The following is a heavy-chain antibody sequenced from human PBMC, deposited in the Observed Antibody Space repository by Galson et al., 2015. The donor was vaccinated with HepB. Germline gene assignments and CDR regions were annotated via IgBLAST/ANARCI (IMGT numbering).Heavy chain of an antibody. D-gene: IGHD6-19*01. J-gene: IGHJ4*02. CDR1: GFTFSGYS. CDR3: ARVGSSGWYLPPDY. Sequence: SLRLSCAASGFTFSGYSMNWVRQAPGKGLEWVSYISSSSSTIYYADSVKGRFTTSRDNAKNSLFLQMNSLRAEDTAVYYCARVGSSGWYLPPDYWGQGTLVSVSS. CDR2: ISSSSSTI. V-gene: IGHV3-48*01.